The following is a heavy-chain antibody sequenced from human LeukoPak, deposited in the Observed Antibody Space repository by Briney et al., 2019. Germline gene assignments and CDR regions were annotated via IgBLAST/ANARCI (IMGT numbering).Heavy chain of an antibody. CDR3: AKSSSFYDSSGYLYY. CDR2: ISGDGGST. Sequence: GGSLRLSCAASGFTFDDYAMHWVRQAPGKGLEWVSLISGDGGSTYYADSVKGRFTISRDNSTNSLYLQMNSLRTEDTALYYCAKSSSFYDSSGYLYYWGQGTLVTVSS. V-gene: IGHV3-43*02. D-gene: IGHD3-22*01. CDR1: GFTFDDYA. J-gene: IGHJ4*02.